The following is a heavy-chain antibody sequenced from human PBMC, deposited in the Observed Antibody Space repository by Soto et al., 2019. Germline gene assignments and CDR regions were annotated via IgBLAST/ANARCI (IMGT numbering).Heavy chain of an antibody. Sequence: QVQLVQSGAEVKKPGSSVKVSCKASGGSLSNYGISWVRQAPGQGLEWMGAIIPVFGTPSYAQKFQDRVTITAEHSTTKVYMEVRSLTSEDTAVYYCARGDATKIVVTPYYGMDVWGQGTTVTVSS. V-gene: IGHV1-69*12. CDR2: IIPVFGTP. D-gene: IGHD3-22*01. CDR1: GGSLSNYG. CDR3: ARGDATKIVVTPYYGMDV. J-gene: IGHJ6*02.